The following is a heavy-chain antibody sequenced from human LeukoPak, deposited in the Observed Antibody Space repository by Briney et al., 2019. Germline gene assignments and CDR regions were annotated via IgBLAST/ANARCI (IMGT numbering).Heavy chain of an antibody. J-gene: IGHJ4*02. V-gene: IGHV4-38-2*01. CDR2: IYHSGST. CDR1: GYSISSGYF. D-gene: IGHD1-26*01. Sequence: SETLSLTCAVSGYSISSGYFWGWIRQPPGKGLEWIGSIYHSGSTYYNPSLKSRVTISVDTSKNQFSLKLSSVTAADTALHYCARWDLRYLSNYWGQGTLVTVSS. CDR3: ARWDLRYLSNY.